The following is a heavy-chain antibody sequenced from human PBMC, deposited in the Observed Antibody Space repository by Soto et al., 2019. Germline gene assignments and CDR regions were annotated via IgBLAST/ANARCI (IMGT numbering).Heavy chain of an antibody. CDR3: AKKVNSGSGSQFFDY. CDR2: FRSGGDDETT. J-gene: IGHJ4*02. D-gene: IGHD3-10*01. Sequence: EVQLLESGGGLVQPGGSLRLSCAASGFTFSSYSMSWVRQAPGKGLEWVSGFRSGGDDETTYYADAVRGRFTISRDNSKNTLFLQMNSLRDEDTAIYYCAKKVNSGSGSQFFDYWGQGTLVTVSS. V-gene: IGHV3-23*01. CDR1: GFTFSSYS.